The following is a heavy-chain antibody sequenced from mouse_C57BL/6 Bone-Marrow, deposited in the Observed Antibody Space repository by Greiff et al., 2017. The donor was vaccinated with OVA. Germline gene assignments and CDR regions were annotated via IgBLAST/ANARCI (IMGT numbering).Heavy chain of an antibody. CDR1: GYTFTSYG. CDR2: IYPRSGNT. CDR3: ASKGNYYGSRRWYFDV. V-gene: IGHV1-81*01. D-gene: IGHD1-1*01. Sequence: QVQLKESGAELARPGASVKLSCKASGYTFTSYGISWVKQRTGQGLEWIGEIYPRSGNTYYNEKFKGKATLTADKSSSTAYMELRSLTSEDSAVYFCASKGNYYGSRRWYFDVWGTGTTVTVSS. J-gene: IGHJ1*03.